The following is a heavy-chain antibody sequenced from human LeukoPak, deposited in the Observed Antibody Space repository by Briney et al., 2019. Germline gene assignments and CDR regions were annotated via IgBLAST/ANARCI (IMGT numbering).Heavy chain of an antibody. D-gene: IGHD3-16*01. V-gene: IGHV6-1*01. Sequence: SQTLSLTCAISGDSVSSKNAAWNWLTQSPSRDLEWPGRAYYRSKWYNDYAVSVKGRITINADTSKNQFSLQLNSVTPEDTAVYYCARDPGLGYYYYHGMDVWGQGTTVTVSS. J-gene: IGHJ6*02. CDR3: ARDPGLGYYYYHGMDV. CDR1: GDSVSSKNAA. CDR2: AYYRSKWYN.